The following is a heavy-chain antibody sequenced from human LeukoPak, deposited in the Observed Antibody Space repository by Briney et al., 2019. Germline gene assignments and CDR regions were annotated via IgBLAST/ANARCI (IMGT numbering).Heavy chain of an antibody. J-gene: IGHJ4*02. D-gene: IGHD6-19*01. V-gene: IGHV3-30-3*01. CDR1: GFTFSSYA. Sequence: GGSLRLSCAASGFTFSSYAMHWVRQAPGKGLEWVAVISYDGSNKYYADSVKGRFTISRDNSKNTLYLQMNSLRAEDTAVYYALPGRWLFPPVDYWGQGTLVTVSS. CDR2: ISYDGSNK. CDR3: LPGRWLFPPVDY.